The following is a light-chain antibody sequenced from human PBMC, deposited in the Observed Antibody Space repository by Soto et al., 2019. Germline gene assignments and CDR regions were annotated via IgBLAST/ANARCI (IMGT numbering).Light chain of an antibody. Sequence: IQVTQAPSSLSASVGDRVTITCRASQDIRDDLGWYQQKPGKAPRLVIYGVSHLQSGVPSRFSGSGFGTGFSLTISSLQPEDSATYYCLQDYNYPITFGGGTKVDIK. CDR2: GVS. V-gene: IGKV1-6*01. CDR3: LQDYNYPIT. J-gene: IGKJ4*01. CDR1: QDIRDD.